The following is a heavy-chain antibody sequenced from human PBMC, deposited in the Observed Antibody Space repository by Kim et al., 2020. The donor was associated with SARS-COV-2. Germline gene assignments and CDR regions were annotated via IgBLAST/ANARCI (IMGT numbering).Heavy chain of an antibody. CDR1: GFTFDDYA. D-gene: IGHD3-22*01. J-gene: IGHJ4*02. CDR2: ISWNSGSI. V-gene: IGHV3-9*01. Sequence: GGSLRLSCAASGFTFDDYAMHWVRQAPGKGLEWVSGISWNSGSIGYADSVKGRFTISRDNAKNSLYLQMNSLRAEDTALYYCAKDSSGYIGNFDYWGQGTLVTVSS. CDR3: AKDSSGYIGNFDY.